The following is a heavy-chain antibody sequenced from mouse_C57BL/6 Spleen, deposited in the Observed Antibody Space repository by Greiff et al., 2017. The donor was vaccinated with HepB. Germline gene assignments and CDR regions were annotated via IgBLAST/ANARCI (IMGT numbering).Heavy chain of an antibody. J-gene: IGHJ3*01. D-gene: IGHD2-5*01. Sequence: QVQLQQPGAELVMPGASVKLSCKASGYTFTSYWMHWVKQRPGQGLEWIGEIDPSDSYTNYNQKFKGKSTLTVDKSSSTAYMQLSSLTSEDSAVYYCARSYSNYEDWGQGTLVTVSA. CDR3: ARSYSNYED. CDR2: IDPSDSYT. V-gene: IGHV1-69*01. CDR1: GYTFTSYW.